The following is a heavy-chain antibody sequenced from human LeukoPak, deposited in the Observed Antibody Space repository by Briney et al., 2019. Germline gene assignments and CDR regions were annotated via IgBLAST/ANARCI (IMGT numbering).Heavy chain of an antibody. D-gene: IGHD1-1*01. J-gene: IGHJ6*03. Sequence: ASVKVSCKASGYTFTTYGISWVRQAPGQGVEWMGWISTYNGNTKYAQNLQGRVTMTTDTSTSTAYMELRSLRSDDTAVYYCVRDPDWNDYRLYYYYMDVWGKGTTVTVSS. CDR1: GYTFTTYG. V-gene: IGHV1-18*01. CDR2: ISTYNGNT. CDR3: VRDPDWNDYRLYYYYMDV.